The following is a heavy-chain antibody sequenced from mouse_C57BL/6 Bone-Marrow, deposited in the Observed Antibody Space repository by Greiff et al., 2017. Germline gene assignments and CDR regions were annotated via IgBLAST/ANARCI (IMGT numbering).Heavy chain of an antibody. CDR2: IDPSDSYT. CDR1: GYTFTSYW. V-gene: IGHV1-69*01. CDR3: ARLGYGNYVAWFAY. Sequence: VQLQQPGAELVMPGASVKLSCKASGYTFTSYWMHWVKQRPGQGLEWIGEIDPSDSYTNYNQKFQGKSTLTVDKSSSTAYMQLSSLTSEDSAVYYCARLGYGNYVAWFAYWGQGTLVTVSA. J-gene: IGHJ3*01. D-gene: IGHD2-10*02.